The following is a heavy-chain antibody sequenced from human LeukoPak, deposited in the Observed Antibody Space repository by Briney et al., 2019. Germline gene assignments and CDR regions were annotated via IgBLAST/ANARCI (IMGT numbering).Heavy chain of an antibody. CDR3: ARAAILHYDILTGHFDN. J-gene: IGHJ4*02. CDR2: IYYSGST. Sequence: SETQSLTCTVSGGSISSSSYYWRWIRQPPGKGLEWIGSIYYSGSTYYNPSLKSRVTISVDTSKNQFSLKLSSVTAADTAVYYCARAAILHYDILTGHFDNWGQGTLVTVSS. D-gene: IGHD3-9*01. CDR1: GGSISSSSYY. V-gene: IGHV4-39*07.